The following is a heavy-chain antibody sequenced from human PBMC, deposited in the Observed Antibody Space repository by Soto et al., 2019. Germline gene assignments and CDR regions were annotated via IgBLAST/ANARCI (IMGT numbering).Heavy chain of an antibody. V-gene: IGHV3-33*01. CDR3: ARLGRSRQSGSWYCIYYGMDV. CDR2: IWYDGSNK. D-gene: IGHD6-13*01. J-gene: IGHJ6*02. CDR1: GFTFSSYG. Sequence: GGSLRLSCAASGFTFSSYGMHWVRQAPGKGLEGVAVIWYDGSNKYYADSVKGRFTISRDNSKNTLYLQMNSLRAEETAVYYGARLGRSRQSGSWYCIYYGMDVWGQGTTVTVSS.